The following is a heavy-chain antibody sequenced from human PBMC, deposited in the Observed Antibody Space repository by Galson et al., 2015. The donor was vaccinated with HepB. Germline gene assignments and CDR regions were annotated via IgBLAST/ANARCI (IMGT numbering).Heavy chain of an antibody. D-gene: IGHD3-22*01. CDR1: GFTFSSYW. CDR3: ARRSYYDSSDHFDAFDI. CDR2: IKQDGSEK. V-gene: IGHV3-7*03. Sequence: SLRLSCAASGFTFSSYWMSWVRQAPGKGLEWVANIKQDGSEKYYVDSVKGRFTISRDNAKNSLYLQMNSLRAEDTAVYYCARRSYYDSSDHFDAFDIWGQGTMVTVSS. J-gene: IGHJ3*02.